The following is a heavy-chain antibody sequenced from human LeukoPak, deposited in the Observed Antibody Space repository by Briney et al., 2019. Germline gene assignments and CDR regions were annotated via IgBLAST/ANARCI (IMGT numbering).Heavy chain of an antibody. D-gene: IGHD3-22*01. CDR2: IYPGDSDT. CDR3: ARPNYYDSSGYLGGSAMAFDI. J-gene: IGHJ3*02. CDR1: GYSFTSYW. Sequence: KCGESLKISCKGSGYSFTSYWIGWVRQMPGKGLEWMGIIYPGDSDTRYSPSFQGQVTISADKSISTAYLQWSSLKASDTAMYYCARPNYYDSSGYLGGSAMAFDIWGQGTMVTVSS. V-gene: IGHV5-51*01.